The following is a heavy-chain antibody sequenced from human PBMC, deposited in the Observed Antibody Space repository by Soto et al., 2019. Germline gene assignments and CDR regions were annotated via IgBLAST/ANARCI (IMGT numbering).Heavy chain of an antibody. D-gene: IGHD6-19*01. CDR3: ARGTGVIAVAGSSYYYYYGMDV. CDR1: GYTFTGYY. CDR2: INPNSGGT. Sequence: ASVKVSCKASGYTFTGYYMHWVRQAPGQGLEWMGWINPNSGGTNYAQKFQGWVTMTRDTSISTAYMELSRLRSDDTAVYYCARGTGVIAVAGSSYYYYYGMDVWGQGTTVTVSS. V-gene: IGHV1-2*04. J-gene: IGHJ6*02.